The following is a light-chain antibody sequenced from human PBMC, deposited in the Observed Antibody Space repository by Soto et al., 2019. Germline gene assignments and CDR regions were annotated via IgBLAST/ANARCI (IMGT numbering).Light chain of an antibody. Sequence: DVVMTQSPLSLPVTLGQPASISCRASQSLVHSDGNTYLNWFQQRPGQSPRRLLYKVSNRDSGVPDRFSGSRSCSDFTLQISRVEAEDVGVYYCMQGTNWPRTFGQGTQVEI. V-gene: IGKV2-30*02. CDR1: QSLVHSDGNTY. CDR2: KVS. J-gene: IGKJ1*01. CDR3: MQGTNWPRT.